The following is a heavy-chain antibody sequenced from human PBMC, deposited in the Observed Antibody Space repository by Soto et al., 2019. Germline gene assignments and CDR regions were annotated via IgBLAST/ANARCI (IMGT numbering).Heavy chain of an antibody. V-gene: IGHV3-48*02. CDR3: ARLPKGSVVTG. CDR2: ISSSSENI. Sequence: GGSLRLSCVGSGFSFRDHSMSWVRQPPGKGLQWISYISSSSENIYYADSVKGRFTVSRDNAKNTLFLQMNSLRDDDSAIYYCARLPKGSVVTGWGQGSLVTVS. CDR1: GFSFRDHS. D-gene: IGHD2-21*02. J-gene: IGHJ4*01.